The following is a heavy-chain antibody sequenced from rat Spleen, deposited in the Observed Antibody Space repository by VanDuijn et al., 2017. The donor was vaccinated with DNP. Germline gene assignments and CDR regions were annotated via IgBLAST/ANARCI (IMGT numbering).Heavy chain of an antibody. CDR2: INSAGST. V-gene: IGHV3-3*01. J-gene: IGHJ2*01. CDR3: ATEALDY. CDR1: GYSITSSYR. Sequence: VQLQESGPGLVKPSQSLSLTCSVTGYSITSSYRWNWIRKFPGNKLEWMGYINSAGSTNYNPSLKSRISITRDTSKNQFFLQVNSVTTEDTATYYCATEALDYWGQGVMVIVSS.